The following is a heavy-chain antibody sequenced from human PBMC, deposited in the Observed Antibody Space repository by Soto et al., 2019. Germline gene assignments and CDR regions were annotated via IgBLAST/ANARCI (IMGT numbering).Heavy chain of an antibody. CDR3: ANADIVVVVAAKGRGAFDI. Sequence: GGSLRLSCAASGFTFSSYAMSWVRQAPGKGLEWVSAISGSGGSTYYADSVKGRFTISRDNSKNTLYLQMNSLRAEDTAVYYCANADIVVVVAAKGRGAFDIWGQGTMVTV. D-gene: IGHD2-15*01. V-gene: IGHV3-23*01. CDR2: ISGSGGST. J-gene: IGHJ3*02. CDR1: GFTFSSYA.